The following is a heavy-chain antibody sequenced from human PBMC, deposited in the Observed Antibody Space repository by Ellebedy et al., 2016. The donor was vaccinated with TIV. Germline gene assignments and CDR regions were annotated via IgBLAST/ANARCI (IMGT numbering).Heavy chain of an antibody. J-gene: IGHJ4*02. V-gene: IGHV4-34*12. CDR2: MFHSGST. CDR3: ARALSRGWYLFDY. CDR1: GGSFNRYY. D-gene: IGHD6-19*01. Sequence: SETLSLTXAVYGGSFNRYYWSWIRQPPGQGLEWIGSMFHSGSTYYNPSLKSRVTISVDTTKNQWSLRLRSVTAADTAVYYCARALSRGWYLFDYWGQGILVSVSS.